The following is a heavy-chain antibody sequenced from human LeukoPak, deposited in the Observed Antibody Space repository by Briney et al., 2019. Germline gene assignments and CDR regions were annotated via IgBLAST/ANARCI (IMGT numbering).Heavy chain of an antibody. Sequence: SETLSLTCAVYGGSFSGYYWSWVRQPPGKGLEWIGEINDSGRTNYNPSLKSRVTISVDTSKNQFSLKLSSVTAADTAVYYCARRLWDTSGWYSDYWGQGRLVAVSS. CDR2: INDSGRT. CDR3: ARRLWDTSGWYSDY. J-gene: IGHJ4*02. V-gene: IGHV4-34*01. CDR1: GGSFSGYY. D-gene: IGHD6-19*01.